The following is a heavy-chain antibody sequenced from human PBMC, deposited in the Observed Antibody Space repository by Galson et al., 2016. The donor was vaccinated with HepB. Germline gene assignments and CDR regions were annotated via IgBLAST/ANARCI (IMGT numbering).Heavy chain of an antibody. Sequence: SLRLSCAVSEFSVSSDAMTWVRQAPGKGLVWVSRINSDGSSTSYADSVKGRFTISRDNAQNTLYLQMNSLRTEDTAVYYCARDSTVAFDPWGQGTLVTVSS. V-gene: IGHV3-74*01. D-gene: IGHD4-17*01. J-gene: IGHJ5*02. CDR2: INSDGSST. CDR1: EFSVSSDA. CDR3: ARDSTVAFDP.